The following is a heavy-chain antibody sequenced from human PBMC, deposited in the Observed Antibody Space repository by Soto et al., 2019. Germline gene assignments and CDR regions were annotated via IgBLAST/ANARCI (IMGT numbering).Heavy chain of an antibody. V-gene: IGHV4-31*03. Sequence: SETLSLTCTVSGGSISSGGYYWSWIRQHPGKGLEWIGYIYYSGSTYYNPSLKSRVTISVDTSKNQFSLKLSSVTAADTAVYYCARDEIGEFSFDYWGQGTLVTVSS. D-gene: IGHD3-10*01. CDR3: ARDEIGEFSFDY. J-gene: IGHJ4*02. CDR2: IYYSGST. CDR1: GGSISSGGYY.